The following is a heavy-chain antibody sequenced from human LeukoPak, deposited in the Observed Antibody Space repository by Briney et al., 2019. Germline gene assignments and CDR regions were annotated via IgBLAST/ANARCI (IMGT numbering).Heavy chain of an antibody. V-gene: IGHV1-69*13. CDR1: GGTFSSYA. J-gene: IGHJ5*02. CDR3: ASRLSSSWHNWFDP. D-gene: IGHD6-13*01. Sequence: GASVKVSCKASGGTFSSYAISWVRQAPGQGLEWMGGIIPIFGTANYAQKFQGRVTITADESTSTAYMELSSLRSEDTAVYYCASRLSSSWHNWFDPWGQGTLVTVSS. CDR2: IIPIFGTA.